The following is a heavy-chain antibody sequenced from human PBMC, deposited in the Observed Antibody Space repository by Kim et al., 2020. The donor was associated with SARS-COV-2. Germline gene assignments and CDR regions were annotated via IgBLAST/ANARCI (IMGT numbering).Heavy chain of an antibody. J-gene: IGHJ6*02. V-gene: IGHV3-23*05. CDR1: EFTFGDYP. Sequence: GGSLRLSCAASEFTFGDYPMDWNRQAPGKGLEWVSGITVSGSKSYYADSVRGRFIVSRENSKNTLYLEMKNLRADDTAVYYCAKAKSASYRDGWYGYGLDVWGQGTTVTVSS. CDR3: AKAKSASYRDGWYGYGLDV. D-gene: IGHD6-19*01. CDR2: ITVSGSKS.